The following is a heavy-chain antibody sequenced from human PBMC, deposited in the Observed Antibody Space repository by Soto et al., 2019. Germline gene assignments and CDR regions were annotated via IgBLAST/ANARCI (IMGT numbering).Heavy chain of an antibody. Sequence: LRLSCAASGFTFSSYSMNWVRQAPGKGLEWVSSISSSSSYIYYADSVKGRFTISRDNAKNSLYLQMNSLRAEDTAVYYCARDPDSYDFWSGPLDYWGQGTLVTVSS. CDR3: ARDPDSYDFWSGPLDY. V-gene: IGHV3-21*04. D-gene: IGHD3-3*01. J-gene: IGHJ4*02. CDR1: GFTFSSYS. CDR2: ISSSSSYI.